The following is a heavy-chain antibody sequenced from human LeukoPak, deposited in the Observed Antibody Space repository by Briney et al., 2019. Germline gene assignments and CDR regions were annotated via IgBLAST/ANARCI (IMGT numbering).Heavy chain of an antibody. D-gene: IGHD2-15*01. CDR1: GGSISSYY. CDR3: ARGWGDIVVVVAATLGSGWFDP. J-gene: IGHJ5*02. Sequence: SETLSLTCTVSGGSISSYYWSWIRQPPGKGLEWIGYIYYSGSTNYNPSLKSRVTISVDTSKNQFSLKLSSVTAADTAVYYCARGWGDIVVVVAATLGSGWFDPWGQGTLVTVSS. CDR2: IYYSGST. V-gene: IGHV4-59*12.